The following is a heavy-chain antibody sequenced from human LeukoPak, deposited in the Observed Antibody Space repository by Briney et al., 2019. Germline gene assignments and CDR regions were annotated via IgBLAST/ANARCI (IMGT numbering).Heavy chain of an antibody. CDR2: IYYSRSA. D-gene: IGHD3-22*01. V-gene: IGHV4-39*07. CDR1: GGSISSTSYY. J-gene: IGHJ4*02. CDR3: ASDSSGYHFFDY. Sequence: SETLSLTCAVSGGSISSTSYYWGWIRQPPGKGLEWIGSIYYSRSAYYNLSLKSRVTISVDTAKNQFSLKLSSVTAADTAVYYCASDSSGYHFFDYWGQGTLVTVSS.